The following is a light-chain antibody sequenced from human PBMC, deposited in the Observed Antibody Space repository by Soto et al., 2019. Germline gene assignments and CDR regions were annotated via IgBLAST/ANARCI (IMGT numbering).Light chain of an antibody. CDR2: AAS. CDR1: QGISSY. V-gene: IGKV1-9*01. Sequence: DIQLTQSPSFLSASVGDRVTITCRASQGISSYLAWYQQKPGKAPKLLIYAASTLQSGVPSRFSGSGSGTKFTLTISSLQTEDFATYYCQQLNSYPRTFGQGTKVDIK. CDR3: QQLNSYPRT. J-gene: IGKJ1*01.